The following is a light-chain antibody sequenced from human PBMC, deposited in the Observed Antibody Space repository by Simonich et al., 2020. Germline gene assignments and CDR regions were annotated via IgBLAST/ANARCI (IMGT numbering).Light chain of an antibody. Sequence: IQMTQSPSSLSASVGDRVTITCQAGQDISNYLNWYQQKPGKSPKLLLYDASNLETGVPTRFSGSGSGTDFTFTISSLQPEDIATYYCQQYDNLPLTFGGGTKVEIK. J-gene: IGKJ4*01. CDR1: QDISNY. CDR2: DAS. CDR3: QQYDNLPLT. V-gene: IGKV1-33*01.